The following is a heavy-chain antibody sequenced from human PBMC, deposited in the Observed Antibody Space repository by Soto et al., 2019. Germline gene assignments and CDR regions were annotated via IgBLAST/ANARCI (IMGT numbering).Heavy chain of an antibody. V-gene: IGHV1-69*13. CDR3: ARGSFRDTAMDPGYFDY. D-gene: IGHD5-18*01. Sequence: GASVKVSCKASGGTFSSYAISWVRQAPGQGLEWMGGIIPIFGTANYAQKFQGRVTITADESTSTAYMELSSLRSEDTAVYYCARGSFRDTAMDPGYFDYWGQGTLVTVPQ. CDR2: IIPIFGTA. J-gene: IGHJ4*02. CDR1: GGTFSSYA.